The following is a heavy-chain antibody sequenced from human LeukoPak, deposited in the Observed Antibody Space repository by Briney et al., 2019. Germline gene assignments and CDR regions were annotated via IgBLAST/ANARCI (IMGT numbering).Heavy chain of an antibody. CDR1: GFTFSRYW. V-gene: IGHV3-7*03. CDR3: ARGLSGVLSFDY. J-gene: IGHJ4*02. CDR2: IKQDGSEE. Sequence: PGGSLRLSCAASGFTFSRYWMSWVRQAPGKGLEWVANIKQDGSEENYVDSVKGRFTISRDNAKNSLYLQMNSLRAEDTAVYYCARGLSGVLSFDYWGQGTLVTVSS. D-gene: IGHD2-8*01.